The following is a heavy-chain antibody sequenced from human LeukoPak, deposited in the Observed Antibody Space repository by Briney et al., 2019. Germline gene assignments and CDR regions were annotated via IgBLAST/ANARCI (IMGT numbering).Heavy chain of an antibody. CDR1: GGTFSSYA. D-gene: IGHD6-19*01. CDR3: ARGSRTGWYYFDY. V-gene: IGHV1-69*06. CDR2: IIPLLGTA. J-gene: IGHJ4*02. Sequence: ASVKVSCKASGGTFSSYAFSWVRQAPGQGLEWMGGIIPLLGTANYAQRFQGRVTITADTSSSTVYMELRSLRSDDTAVYYCARGSRTGWYYFDYWGQGTLVTVSS.